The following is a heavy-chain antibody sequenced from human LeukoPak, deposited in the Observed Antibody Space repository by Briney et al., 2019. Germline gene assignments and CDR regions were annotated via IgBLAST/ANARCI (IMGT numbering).Heavy chain of an antibody. Sequence: GESLQISCAASGIPFSGSAMHWVRQASGKGLEWVGRIRSKANNYATAYAASLKGRFSISRDDSMNTAYLYMNRLETEDTAIYYCTRQFDGVGYYPDYWGQGTLVTVSS. CDR2: IRSKANNYAT. CDR3: TRQFDGVGYYPDY. CDR1: GIPFSGSA. V-gene: IGHV3-73*01. J-gene: IGHJ4*02. D-gene: IGHD3-22*01.